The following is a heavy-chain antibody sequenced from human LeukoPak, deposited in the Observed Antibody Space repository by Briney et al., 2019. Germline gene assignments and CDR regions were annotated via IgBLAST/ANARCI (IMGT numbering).Heavy chain of an antibody. J-gene: IGHJ6*02. CDR3: ARVMKVRGITFFGMDV. D-gene: IGHD3-10*01. CDR1: GGSLSNYY. V-gene: IGHV4-59*01. Sequence: PSETLSLTCTVSGGSLSNYYWSWNRQPPGKGLEWVGYILYTGSTAYNSSLGSRVTISVDSSKNQGSLRLNSVTAADTAVYYCARVMKVRGITFFGMDVWGQGTTVTVSS. CDR2: ILYTGST.